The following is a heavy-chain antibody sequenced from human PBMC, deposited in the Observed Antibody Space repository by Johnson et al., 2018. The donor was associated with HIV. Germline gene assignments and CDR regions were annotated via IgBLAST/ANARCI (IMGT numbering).Heavy chain of an antibody. CDR3: ARATYSNSKAHAFDI. Sequence: QVQLVESGGGVVQPGRSLRVSCVASGFTLSSYAMHWVRQAPGKGLEWVAVISYDGDTKYYADSVKGRFTISRDNAKNTLYLQMNSLRAEDTAVYYCARATYSNSKAHAFDIWGQGTMVTVSS. J-gene: IGHJ3*02. V-gene: IGHV3-30-3*01. CDR1: GFTLSSYA. D-gene: IGHD6-6*01. CDR2: ISYDGDTK.